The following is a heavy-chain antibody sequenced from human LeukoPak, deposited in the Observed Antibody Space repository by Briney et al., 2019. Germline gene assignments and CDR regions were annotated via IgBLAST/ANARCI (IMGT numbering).Heavy chain of an antibody. Sequence: SETLSLTCVVYGGSFSGYFWSWIRQPPGKGLEWIGEITPSGSTNYNPSLKSRVSISIDTSKKKPSLRLTSVTAADSAVYYCASSFYYDSRDYWGQGTLATVSS. CDR3: ASSFYYDSRDY. CDR1: GGSFSGYF. CDR2: ITPSGST. V-gene: IGHV4-34*01. J-gene: IGHJ4*02. D-gene: IGHD3-22*01.